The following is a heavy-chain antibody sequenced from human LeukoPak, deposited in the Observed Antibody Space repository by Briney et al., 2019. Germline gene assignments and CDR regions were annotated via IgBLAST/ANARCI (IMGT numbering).Heavy chain of an antibody. D-gene: IGHD6-19*01. CDR1: GFTLSNFW. CDR3: ARGYSSGWEPFDY. V-gene: IGHV3-7*05. J-gene: IGHJ4*02. Sequence: GGSLRLSCAASGFTLSNFWMSWVRQAPGKGLEWVANIKQDGSEKYYVDSVKGRFTISRDNAKNSLYLQMNSLRAEDTAVYYCARGYSSGWEPFDYWGQGTLVTVSS. CDR2: IKQDGSEK.